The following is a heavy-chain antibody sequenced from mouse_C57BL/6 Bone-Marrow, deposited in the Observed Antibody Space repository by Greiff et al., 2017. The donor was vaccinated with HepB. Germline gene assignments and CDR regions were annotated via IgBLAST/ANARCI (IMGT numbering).Heavy chain of an antibody. CDR2: INPNNGGT. J-gene: IGHJ4*01. CDR3: ARDAEGAMDY. CDR1: GYTFTDYY. Sequence: EVQLQQSGPELVKPGASVKISCKASGYTFTDYYMNWVKQSHGKSLEWIGDINPNNGGTSYNQKFKGKATLTVDKSSSTAYMELRSLTSEDSAVYYCARDAEGAMDYWGQGTSVTVSS. V-gene: IGHV1-26*01.